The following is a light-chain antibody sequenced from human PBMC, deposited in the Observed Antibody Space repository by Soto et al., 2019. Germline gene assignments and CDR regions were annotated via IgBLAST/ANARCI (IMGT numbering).Light chain of an antibody. CDR2: EVS. CDR3: CSYAGNGAWV. Sequence: QSALTQPASVSGSPGQSITISCSGSSGDVGNYDLVSWYQQIPGKAPQLMIFEVSRRPSRVSDRFSGSKSGNTASLTISGLQAEDEGDFYCCSYAGNGAWVFGGGTKLT. V-gene: IGLV2-23*02. CDR1: SGDVGNYDL. J-gene: IGLJ3*02.